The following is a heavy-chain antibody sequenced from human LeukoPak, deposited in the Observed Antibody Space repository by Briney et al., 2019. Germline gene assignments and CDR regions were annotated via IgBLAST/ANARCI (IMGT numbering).Heavy chain of an antibody. CDR1: GCTFSSYA. J-gene: IGHJ5*02. Sequence: ASVKVSCKASGCTFSSYAMSWVRQAPGHGLEWVGWISAILGIANYAQKLQGRVTITADKSTSTAYMELSSLRSEDTAVYYCARGPPGVTNSWFVPWGHRALVTVSS. D-gene: IGHD4-17*01. V-gene: IGHV1-69*10. CDR3: ARGPPGVTNSWFVP. CDR2: ISAILGIA.